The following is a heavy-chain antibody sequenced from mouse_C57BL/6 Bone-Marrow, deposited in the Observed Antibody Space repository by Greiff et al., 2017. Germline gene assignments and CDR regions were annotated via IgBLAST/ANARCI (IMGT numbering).Heavy chain of an antibody. J-gene: IGHJ2*01. V-gene: IGHV5-6*01. CDR2: ISSGGSYT. Sequence: EVMLVESGGDLVKPGGSLKLSCAASGFTFSSYAMSWVRQTPDKRLEWVATISSGGSYTYYPDSVKGRFTISRDNATNTLYLQMSSLKSEDTAMYCCARHGRGLLRDYFDYWGQGTTLTGSS. CDR1: GFTFSSYA. D-gene: IGHD1-1*01. CDR3: ARHGRGLLRDYFDY.